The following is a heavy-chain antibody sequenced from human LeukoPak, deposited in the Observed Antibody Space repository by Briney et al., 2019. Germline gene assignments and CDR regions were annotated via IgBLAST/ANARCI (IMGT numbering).Heavy chain of an antibody. D-gene: IGHD3-3*01. J-gene: IGHJ4*02. V-gene: IGHV3-21*01. Sequence: GGSLRLSCAASGFTFSSYSMNWVGQAPGKGVEWVSSISSSSSYIYYADSVKGRFTISRDNAKNSLYLQMNSLRAEDTAVYYCARLDFWSGYYTHDYWGQGTLVTVSS. CDR2: ISSSSSYI. CDR3: ARLDFWSGYYTHDY. CDR1: GFTFSSYS.